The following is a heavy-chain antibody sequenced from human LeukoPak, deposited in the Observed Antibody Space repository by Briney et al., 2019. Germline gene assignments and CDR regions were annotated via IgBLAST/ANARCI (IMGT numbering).Heavy chain of an antibody. V-gene: IGHV4-34*01. Sequence: PSETLSLTCAVYGGSFSGYYWSWIRQPPGKGLEWIGEINHSGSTNYNPSLKSRVTISVDTSKNQLSLKLSSVTAADTAVYYCARGRGTLRLKSIGSYYFDYWGQGTLVTVSS. CDR3: ARGRGTLRLKSIGSYYFDY. CDR1: GGSFSGYY. CDR2: INHSGST. D-gene: IGHD3-10*01. J-gene: IGHJ4*02.